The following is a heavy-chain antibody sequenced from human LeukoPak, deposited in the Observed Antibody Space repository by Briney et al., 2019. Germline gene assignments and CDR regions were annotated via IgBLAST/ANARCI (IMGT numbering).Heavy chain of an antibody. D-gene: IGHD4-23*01. CDR3: AKDDYGGNSMYFQH. CDR2: ISGSGSST. CDR1: GFTFSSYA. V-gene: IGHV3-23*01. Sequence: GGSLRLSCAASGFTFSSYAMNWVRQAPGKGLEWVPSISGSGSSTYHADSVKGRITISRDNSKNTLYLQMNSLRAEDTAVYYCAKDDYGGNSMYFQHWGQGTLVIVSS. J-gene: IGHJ1*01.